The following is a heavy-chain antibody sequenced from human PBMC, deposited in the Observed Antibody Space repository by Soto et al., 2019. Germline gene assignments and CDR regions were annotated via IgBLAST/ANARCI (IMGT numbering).Heavy chain of an antibody. CDR2: IYYSGSP. Sequence: SETLSLTCTVSGSSISSGDHYWSWIRQSPGKGLEWIGYIYYSGSPYYNPSLKSRLTISVDTSKNQFSLKLSSVTAADTAVYYCAREVLGDYFDNWGQGTLVTVSS. D-gene: IGHD3-16*01. V-gene: IGHV4-30-4*01. CDR1: GSSISSGDHY. J-gene: IGHJ4*02. CDR3: AREVLGDYFDN.